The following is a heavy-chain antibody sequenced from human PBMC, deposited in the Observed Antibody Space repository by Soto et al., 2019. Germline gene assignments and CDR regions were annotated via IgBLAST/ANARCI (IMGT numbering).Heavy chain of an antibody. V-gene: IGHV4-34*01. CDR2: INHSGST. Sequence: SETLSLTCAVYGGSFSGYYWTWIRQPPGTGLEWIGEINHSGSTNYNPSLKSRVTISVDTSKNQFSLKLTSVTAEDTAVYYCAKCGYDSSGRLLRYFQHWGQGTLVTVSS. CDR1: GGSFSGYY. J-gene: IGHJ1*01. D-gene: IGHD3-22*01. CDR3: AKCGYDSSGRLLRYFQH.